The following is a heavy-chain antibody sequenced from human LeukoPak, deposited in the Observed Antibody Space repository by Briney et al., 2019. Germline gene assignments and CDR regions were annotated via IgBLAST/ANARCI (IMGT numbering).Heavy chain of an antibody. CDR3: ARDSLNRGRGYSYGRHGWFDP. V-gene: IGHV3-23*01. CDR2: ISGSGGST. J-gene: IGHJ5*02. Sequence: GGSLRLSCAASGFTFSSYAMSWVRRAPGKGLEWVSAISGSGGSTYYADSVKGRFTISRDNSKNTLYLQMNSLRAEDTAVYYCARDSLNRGRGYSYGRHGWFDPWGQGTLVTVSS. CDR1: GFTFSSYA. D-gene: IGHD5-18*01.